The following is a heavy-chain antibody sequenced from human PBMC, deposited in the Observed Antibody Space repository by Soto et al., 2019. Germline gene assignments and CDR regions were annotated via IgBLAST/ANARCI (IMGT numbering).Heavy chain of an antibody. CDR2: ISGSGAGT. CDR1: GFTFNIYA. J-gene: IGHJ4*02. Sequence: WGSLRLSCSASGFTFNIYAISWVRQAPGKGLEWVSSISGSGAGTYYADSVKGRFTISRDNSKNTLYAQLNSLRADDTAVYYCAKDGGFSSSPSYFHYWGQGTLVTVSS. D-gene: IGHD6-6*01. V-gene: IGHV3-23*01. CDR3: AKDGGFSSSPSYFHY.